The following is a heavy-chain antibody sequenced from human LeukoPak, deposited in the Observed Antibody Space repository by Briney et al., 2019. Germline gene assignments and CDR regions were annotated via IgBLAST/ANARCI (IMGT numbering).Heavy chain of an antibody. J-gene: IGHJ5*02. CDR2: IYTSGST. CDR3: ARGGYCSSTSCYNDWFDP. D-gene: IGHD2-2*02. CDR1: GGSISSYC. Sequence: SETLSLTCTVSGGSISSYCWSWIRQPPGKGLEWIGYIYTSGSTNYNPSLKSRVTISVDTSKNQFSLKLSSVTAADTAVYYCARGGYCSSTSCYNDWFDPWGQGTLVTVSS. V-gene: IGHV4-4*09.